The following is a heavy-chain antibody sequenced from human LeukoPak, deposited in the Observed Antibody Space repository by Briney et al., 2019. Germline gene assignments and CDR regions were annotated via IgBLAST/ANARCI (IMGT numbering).Heavy chain of an antibody. V-gene: IGHV3-23*01. CDR2: TSDSGNT. Sequence: PGGSLRLSCAASGFTLSSYAMSWVRQAPGKGLESVSATSDSGNTYHADSVKGRFTISRDSSKNTLFLQMNRLRPEDAAVYYCAKAPVTTCRGAYCYPFDYWGQGTLVTASS. CDR1: GFTLSSYA. J-gene: IGHJ4*02. D-gene: IGHD2-21*01. CDR3: AKAPVTTCRGAYCYPFDY.